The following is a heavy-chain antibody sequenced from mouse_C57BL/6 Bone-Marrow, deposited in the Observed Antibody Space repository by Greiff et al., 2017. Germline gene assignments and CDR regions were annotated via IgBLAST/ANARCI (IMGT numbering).Heavy chain of an antibody. Sequence: QVQLQQSGAELARPGASVKLSCKASGYTFTSYGISWVKQRTGQGLEWIGEIYPRSGNTYYNEKFKGKATLTADKSSSIAYMELRSLTSEDSAVYFCARSSITTVAYWYFDVWGTGTTVTVSS. V-gene: IGHV1-81*01. CDR3: ARSSITTVAYWYFDV. D-gene: IGHD1-1*01. CDR2: IYPRSGNT. CDR1: GYTFTSYG. J-gene: IGHJ1*03.